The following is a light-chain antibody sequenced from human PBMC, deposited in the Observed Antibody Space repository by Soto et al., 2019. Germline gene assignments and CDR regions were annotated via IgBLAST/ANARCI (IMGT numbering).Light chain of an antibody. J-gene: IGLJ2*01. Sequence: QSVLTQPASVSGSPGQSITISRTGTFSDVGSYNLVSWYQQHPGKAPKLMIYEDTKRPSGVSNRFSGSKSGYTASLTISGLQAEDEADYYCCSYAGSSTVVFGGGTKLTVL. CDR2: EDT. CDR1: FSDVGSYNL. CDR3: CSYAGSSTVV. V-gene: IGLV2-23*01.